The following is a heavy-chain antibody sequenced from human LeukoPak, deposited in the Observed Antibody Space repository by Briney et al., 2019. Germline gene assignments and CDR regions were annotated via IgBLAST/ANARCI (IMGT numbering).Heavy chain of an antibody. CDR2: ISGSGGST. Sequence: GGSLRLSCAASGFTFSSYAMSWVRQAPGKGLEWVSAISGSGGSTYYADSVKGRFTISRDNSKNTLYLQMNSLRAEDTAVYYCAKDCRYCSSTGLTDFDYWGQGTLVTVSS. D-gene: IGHD2-2*01. CDR1: GFTFSSYA. V-gene: IGHV3-23*01. J-gene: IGHJ4*02. CDR3: AKDCRYCSSTGLTDFDY.